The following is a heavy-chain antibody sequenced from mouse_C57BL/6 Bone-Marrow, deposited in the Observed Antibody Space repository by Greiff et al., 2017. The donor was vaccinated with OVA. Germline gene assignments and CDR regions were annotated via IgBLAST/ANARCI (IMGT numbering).Heavy chain of an antibody. CDR3: TRSNYGYFDV. V-gene: IGHV14-4*01. D-gene: IGHD2-5*01. CDR2: IDPENGDT. CDR1: GFNIKDDY. Sequence: VQLQQSGAELVRPGASVKLSCTASGFNIKDDYMHWVKQRPEQGLEWIGWIDPENGDTEYASKFQGKATIIADTSSNTAYLQLSSLTSEDTAVYYCTRSNYGYFDVWGTGTTVTVSS. J-gene: IGHJ1*03.